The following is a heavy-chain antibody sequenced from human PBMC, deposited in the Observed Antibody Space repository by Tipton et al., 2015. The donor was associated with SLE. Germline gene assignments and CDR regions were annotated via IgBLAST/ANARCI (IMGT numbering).Heavy chain of an antibody. CDR1: GFSFSTYW. J-gene: IGHJ4*02. CDR3: ARETCSGNNCEGTFDS. D-gene: IGHD2-15*01. Sequence: GSLRLSCAASGFSFSTYWMSWVRQAPGKGLEWVADISQDGSEKYYVDSLKGRFTISRDNAKNSLFLQMNSLRTEDTAVYHCARETCSGNNCEGTFDSWGQGAEVSVSA. CDR2: ISQDGSEK. V-gene: IGHV3-7*01.